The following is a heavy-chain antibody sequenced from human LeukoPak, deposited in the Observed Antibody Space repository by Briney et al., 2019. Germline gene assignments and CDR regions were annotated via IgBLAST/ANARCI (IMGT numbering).Heavy chain of an antibody. J-gene: IGHJ4*02. V-gene: IGHV4-39*01. Sequence: SETLSLTCTVSGGSISSSSYYWGGIRQPPGKGLEWIGSIYYSGSTYYNPSLKSLVTISVDTSKNQFSLKLSSVTAANAAVYYCARHPMAAGGFDYWGQGTLVTVSS. D-gene: IGHD6-13*01. CDR1: GGSISSSSYY. CDR2: IYYSGST. CDR3: ARHPMAAGGFDY.